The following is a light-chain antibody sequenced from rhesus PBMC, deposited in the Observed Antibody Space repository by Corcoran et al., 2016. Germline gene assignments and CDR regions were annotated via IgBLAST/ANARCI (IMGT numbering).Light chain of an antibody. J-gene: IGKJ3*01. Sequence: DIQLTQSPSSLSASVGDRVTITCRASQDISSHLAWYQQTPGKAPKLLIYDASKLQNGVPPRFSGSGSGTVFTLNISSLQPEDFSVYYCQQRNSFPFTFGPGTKMEIK. CDR2: DAS. CDR3: QQRNSFPFT. V-gene: IGKV1-38*01. CDR1: QDISSH.